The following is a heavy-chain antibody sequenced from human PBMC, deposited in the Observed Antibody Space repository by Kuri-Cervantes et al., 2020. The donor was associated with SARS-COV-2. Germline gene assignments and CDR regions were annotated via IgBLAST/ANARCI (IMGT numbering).Heavy chain of an antibody. J-gene: IGHJ6*02. V-gene: IGHV1-69*13. D-gene: IGHD4-11*01. Sequence: SVKVSCKAIGGTFSSFLFSWVRQAPGQGLEWVGGIIPIFGAANFAQKFQGRVTITADEATSTAYMELRSLRSDDTAVYFCAKTRSYYYYMDVWGQGTTVTVSS. CDR2: IIPIFGAA. CDR3: AKTRSYYYYMDV. CDR1: GGTFSSFL.